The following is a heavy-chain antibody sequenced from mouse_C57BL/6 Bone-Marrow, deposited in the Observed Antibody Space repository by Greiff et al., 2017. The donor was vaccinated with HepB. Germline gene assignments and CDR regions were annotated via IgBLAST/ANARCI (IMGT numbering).Heavy chain of an antibody. J-gene: IGHJ4*01. Sequence: EVMLVESGPGLAKPSQTLSLTCSVTGYSITSDYWNWIRKFPGNKLEYMGYISYSGSTYYTPSLKSRISITRDTSKNQYYLQLNSVTTEDTATNYCARWHYSSSLPYAMDYWGQGTSVTVSS. CDR2: ISYSGST. V-gene: IGHV3-8*01. CDR1: GYSITSDY. D-gene: IGHD1-1*01. CDR3: ARWHYSSSLPYAMDY.